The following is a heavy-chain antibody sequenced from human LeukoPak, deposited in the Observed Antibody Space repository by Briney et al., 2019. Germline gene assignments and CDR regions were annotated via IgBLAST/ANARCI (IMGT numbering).Heavy chain of an antibody. CDR1: GFTFSSSW. V-gene: IGHV3-74*01. CDR2: IESDGSRT. D-gene: IGHD3-22*01. CDR3: ARDTYYYNSSAFYHYYYGMDV. Sequence: GGSLRLSCAASGFTFSSSWMHWVRQAPGKGLEWVSRIESDGSRTRYADSVKGRFTISRDDAKNTLYLQMNSLRAEDTAVYYCARDTYYYNSSAFYHYYYGMDVWGQGTTVTVSS. J-gene: IGHJ6*02.